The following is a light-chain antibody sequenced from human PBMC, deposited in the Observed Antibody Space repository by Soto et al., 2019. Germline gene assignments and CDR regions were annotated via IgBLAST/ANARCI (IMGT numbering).Light chain of an antibody. CDR1: QSVSSN. V-gene: IGKV3D-15*01. Sequence: IVLTQSPATLSVSPWERAALFGSASQSVSSNLAWHQQRPGQAPRLLIYGASTRATGVPARFSGGGSGTEFTLTITSLQSEDFAVYWCQQYNNWPLTFGPGTRLEIK. J-gene: IGKJ5*01. CDR3: QQYNNWPLT. CDR2: GAS.